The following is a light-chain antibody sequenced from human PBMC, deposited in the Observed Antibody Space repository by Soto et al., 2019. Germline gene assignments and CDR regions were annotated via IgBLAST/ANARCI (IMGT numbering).Light chain of an antibody. CDR1: QSISSW. J-gene: IGKJ1*01. Sequence: DIQMTQSPSTLSASVGDRVTITCRASQSISSWLAWCQQKPGKAPKVLIYRASNLESGVPSRFSGSGSGTEFTLTISSLQPDDFATYYCQQYNSLWTFGQGTKVDIK. V-gene: IGKV1-5*03. CDR2: RAS. CDR3: QQYNSLWT.